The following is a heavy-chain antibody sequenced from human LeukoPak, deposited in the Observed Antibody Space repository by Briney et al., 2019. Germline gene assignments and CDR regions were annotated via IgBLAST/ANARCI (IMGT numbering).Heavy chain of an antibody. V-gene: IGHV3-23*01. D-gene: IGHD4-23*01. Sequence: PPGGSLRLSCAVSGITLSNYGMTWVRQAPGKGLEWVAGFSDSAGRTNYADSVKGRFTISRDNRKNTLYLQMNSLRAEDTAVYYCAREEGVDGTSGINNWGQGTLVIVSS. CDR2: FSDSAGRT. J-gene: IGHJ4*02. CDR1: GITLSNYG. CDR3: AREEGVDGTSGINN.